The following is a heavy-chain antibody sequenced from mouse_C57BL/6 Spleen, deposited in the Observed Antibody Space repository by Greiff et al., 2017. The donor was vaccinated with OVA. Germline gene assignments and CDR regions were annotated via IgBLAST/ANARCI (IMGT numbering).Heavy chain of an antibody. Sequence: VKLQQSGAELVRPGSSVKLSCKASGYTFTSYWMHWVKQRPIQGLEWIGNIDPSDSETHYNQKFKDKATLTVDKSSSTAYMQLSSLTSEDSAVYYCARGAYYSNCFDYWGQGTTLTVSS. CDR2: IDPSDSET. J-gene: IGHJ2*01. V-gene: IGHV1-52*01. D-gene: IGHD2-5*01. CDR1: GYTFTSYW. CDR3: ARGAYYSNCFDY.